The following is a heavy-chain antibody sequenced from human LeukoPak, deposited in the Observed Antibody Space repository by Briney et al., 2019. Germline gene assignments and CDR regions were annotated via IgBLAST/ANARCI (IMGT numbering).Heavy chain of an antibody. CDR2: ISSNGGST. J-gene: IGHJ1*01. D-gene: IGHD6-19*01. V-gene: IGHV3-64*01. Sequence: GGTLRLSCAVSGVTFSSYAMHWVRQAPRKGLGSVSTISSNGGSTYYANSVKGRFTICRDNTQTTLYPQMGSLRAEDMAVYYCARSSCWYGNWGQGTLVTVSS. CDR1: GVTFSSYA. CDR3: ARSSCWYGN.